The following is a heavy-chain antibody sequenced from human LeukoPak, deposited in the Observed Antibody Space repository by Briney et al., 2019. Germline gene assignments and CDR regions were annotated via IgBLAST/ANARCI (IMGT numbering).Heavy chain of an antibody. CDR1: GYTFTSYG. V-gene: IGHV1-24*01. D-gene: IGHD1-26*01. CDR3: ALVGAAYWAFDI. Sequence: ASVKVSCKASGYTFTSYGISWVRQAPGKGLEWMGGFDPEDGETIYAQKFQGRVTMTGDTSTDTAYMELSSLRSEDTAVYYCALVGAAYWAFDIWGQGTMVTVSS. CDR2: FDPEDGET. J-gene: IGHJ3*02.